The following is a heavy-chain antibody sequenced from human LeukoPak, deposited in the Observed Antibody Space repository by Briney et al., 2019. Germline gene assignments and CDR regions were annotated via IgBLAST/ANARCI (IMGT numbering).Heavy chain of an antibody. V-gene: IGHV3-20*04. Sequence: PGGSLKLSCAASGFTFDDYGMSWVRQAPGKGLEWVSGINWNGGSTGYADSVKGRFTISRDNAKNTLYLQMNTLRAEDTAVYYCARGSAALYYFDFWGQGTLVTVSS. J-gene: IGHJ4*02. CDR1: GFTFDDYG. CDR2: INWNGGST. D-gene: IGHD2-2*01. CDR3: ARGSAALYYFDF.